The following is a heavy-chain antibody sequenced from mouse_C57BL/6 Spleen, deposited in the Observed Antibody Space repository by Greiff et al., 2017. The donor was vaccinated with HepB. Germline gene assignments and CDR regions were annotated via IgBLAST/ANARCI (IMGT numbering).Heavy chain of an antibody. Sequence: QVQLQQSGPELVKPGASVKISCKASGYSFTSYYIHWVKQRPGQGLEWIGWIYPGSGNTKYNEKFKGKATLTADTSSSTAYMQLSSLTSEDSAVYYCARERTYGSSSWFAYWGQGTLVTVSA. V-gene: IGHV1-66*01. D-gene: IGHD1-1*01. CDR3: ARERTYGSSSWFAY. CDR2: IYPGSGNT. J-gene: IGHJ3*01. CDR1: GYSFTSYY.